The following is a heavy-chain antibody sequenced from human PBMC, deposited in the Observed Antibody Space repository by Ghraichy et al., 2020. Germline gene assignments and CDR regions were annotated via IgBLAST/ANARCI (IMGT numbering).Heavy chain of an antibody. Sequence: SETLSLTCAVYGGSFSGYYWSWIRQPPGKGLEWIGEINHSGSTNYNPSLKSRVTISVDTSKNQFSLKLSSVTAADTAVYYCARVRGVSDYWGQGTLVTVSS. V-gene: IGHV4-34*01. J-gene: IGHJ4*02. CDR2: INHSGST. CDR3: ARVRGVSDY. CDR1: GGSFSGYY. D-gene: IGHD3-10*01.